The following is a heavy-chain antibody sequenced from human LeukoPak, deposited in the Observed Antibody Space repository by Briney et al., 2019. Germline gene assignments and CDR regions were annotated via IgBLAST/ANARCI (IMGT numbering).Heavy chain of an antibody. CDR2: IHREGTTT. Sequence: GGSLRLSCAVSGFTFSAYWMHWVRQVPGKGLVWVSRIHREGTTTIYADSVKGRFTISRDNGKNTLYLHMNSLRADDTAVYYCARDSDWLLFDYWGQGTLVTVSS. J-gene: IGHJ4*02. D-gene: IGHD3-9*01. CDR1: GFTFSAYW. CDR3: ARDSDWLLFDY. V-gene: IGHV3-74*01.